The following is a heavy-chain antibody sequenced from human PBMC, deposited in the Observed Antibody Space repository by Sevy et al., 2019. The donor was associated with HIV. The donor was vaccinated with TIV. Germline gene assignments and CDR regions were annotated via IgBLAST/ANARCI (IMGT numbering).Heavy chain of an antibody. Sequence: SETLSLTCAVSGASISSAVYSWNWIRQPPGKGLEWIGYIYHTGNTYYNPSLKSRVTISVDRSNNQFSLMMRSLTAADTAVYYCARDGGTMTTPGCLDFWGQGIMVTVSS. CDR1: GASISSAVYS. CDR2: IYHTGNT. D-gene: IGHD4-17*01. J-gene: IGHJ3*01. V-gene: IGHV4-30-2*01. CDR3: ARDGGTMTTPGCLDF.